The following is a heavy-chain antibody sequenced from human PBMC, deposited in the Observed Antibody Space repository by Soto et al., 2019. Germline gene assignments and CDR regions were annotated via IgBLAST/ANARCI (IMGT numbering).Heavy chain of an antibody. Sequence: ASVKVSCKASGYSFTGNSMHWVRQAPGKGLEWMGGFDPEDGETIYAQKFQGRVTMTEDTSTDTAYMELSSLRSEDTAVYYCATERYEQQLTYWGQGTLVTVSS. V-gene: IGHV1-24*01. J-gene: IGHJ4*02. CDR2: FDPEDGET. D-gene: IGHD6-13*01. CDR1: GYSFTGNS. CDR3: ATERYEQQLTY.